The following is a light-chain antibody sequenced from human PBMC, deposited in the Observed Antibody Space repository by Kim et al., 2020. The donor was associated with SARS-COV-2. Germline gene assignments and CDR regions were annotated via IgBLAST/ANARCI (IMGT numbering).Light chain of an antibody. CDR3: AAWDDSLNGYV. CDR1: RSNIGNNA. Sequence: RQRVTISCSGGRSNIGNNAVNWYQQLTGKAPKLLIYYDDLLPSGVSDRFSGSKSGTSASLAISGLQSEDEADYYCAAWDDSLNGYVFGTGTKVTVL. CDR2: YDD. J-gene: IGLJ1*01. V-gene: IGLV1-36*01.